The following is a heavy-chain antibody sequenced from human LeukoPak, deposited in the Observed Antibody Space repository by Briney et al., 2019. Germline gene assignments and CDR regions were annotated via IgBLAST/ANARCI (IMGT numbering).Heavy chain of an antibody. CDR1: GFNFGDFP. V-gene: IGHV3-49*04. CDR2: IRAKAYGGTA. CDR3: TRGSGRFEY. D-gene: IGHD1-26*01. J-gene: IGHJ4*02. Sequence: GGSLRLSCSTSGFNFGDFPMAWVRQAPGKGLEWVGYIRAKAYGGTAEYGPSVKGRFFVSRDDAKGIAYLQMNSLKSEDTAVYYCTRGSGRFEYWGQGTLVSASS.